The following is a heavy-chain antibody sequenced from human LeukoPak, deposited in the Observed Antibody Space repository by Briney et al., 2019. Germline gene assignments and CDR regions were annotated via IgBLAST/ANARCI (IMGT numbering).Heavy chain of an antibody. CDR3: ARGLSSGWYVDY. CDR2: IYYTGST. Sequence: SETLSLTCSVSGGSFISGSYYWSWIRQPAGKGLEWVGYIYYTGSTNYSPSLKSRVTISVDTSKNQFSLKLSSVTAADTAVYYCARGLSSGWYVDYWGQGTLVTVSS. J-gene: IGHJ4*02. V-gene: IGHV4-61*01. D-gene: IGHD6-19*01. CDR1: GGSFISGSYY.